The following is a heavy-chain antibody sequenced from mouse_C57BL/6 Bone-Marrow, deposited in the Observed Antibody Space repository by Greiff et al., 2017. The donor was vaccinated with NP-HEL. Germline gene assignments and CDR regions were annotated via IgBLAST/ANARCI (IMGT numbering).Heavy chain of an antibody. J-gene: IGHJ1*03. Sequence: VQLQQSGAELMKPGASVKLSCKATGYTFTGYWIEWVKQRPGHGLEWIGEILPGSGSTNYNEKFKGKATFTADTSSNTAYIQINSLTTEDSAIYYCARRARGTTVIFDVWGTGTTVTVSS. CDR2: ILPGSGST. V-gene: IGHV1-9*01. D-gene: IGHD1-1*01. CDR3: ARRARGTTVIFDV. CDR1: GYTFTGYW.